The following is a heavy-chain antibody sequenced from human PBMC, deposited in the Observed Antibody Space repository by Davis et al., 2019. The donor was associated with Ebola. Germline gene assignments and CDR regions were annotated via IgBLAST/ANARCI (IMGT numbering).Heavy chain of an antibody. V-gene: IGHV3-73*01. CDR1: GFTFNGSA. J-gene: IGHJ6*02. D-gene: IGHD2-2*01. CDR3: TRHPSAAIFLSNYYYYAMDV. CDR2: IRSKANNYAT. Sequence: PGGSLRLSCAASGFTFNGSAMHWARQASGKGLEWVGRIRSKANNYATAYAASVKGRFTISRDDSKNTAYLQMNSLKTEDTAVYYCTRHPSAAIFLSNYYYYAMDVWGQGTTVTVSS.